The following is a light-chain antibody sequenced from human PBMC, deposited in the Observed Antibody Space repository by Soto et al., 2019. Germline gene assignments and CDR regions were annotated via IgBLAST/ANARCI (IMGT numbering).Light chain of an antibody. CDR3: QNYNSAPLFT. CDR1: QGISNY. J-gene: IGKJ3*01. V-gene: IGKV1-27*01. Sequence: DIQMTQSPSSLSASVGDRVTITCRASQGISNYLAWYQQKPGKVPKLLIYAASTLQSGVPSRFSSSGSGTDFTLTISSLQPEDVATYYCQNYNSAPLFTFGPGTKVDIK. CDR2: AAS.